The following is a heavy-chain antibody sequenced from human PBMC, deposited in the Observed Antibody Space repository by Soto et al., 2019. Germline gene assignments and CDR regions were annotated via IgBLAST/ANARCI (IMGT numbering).Heavy chain of an antibody. Sequence: QVQLVQSGAEVKKPGASVKVSCKASGYTFTSYGISWVRQAPGQGLEWMGWINPYNGNTNYAQKLQGRVTMTTDTSTNTAYMELRSLSSDATAVYYCARDWFGIDYWGQGTLVTVSS. D-gene: IGHD3-16*01. CDR2: INPYNGNT. CDR1: GYTFTSYG. J-gene: IGHJ4*02. V-gene: IGHV1-18*01. CDR3: ARDWFGIDY.